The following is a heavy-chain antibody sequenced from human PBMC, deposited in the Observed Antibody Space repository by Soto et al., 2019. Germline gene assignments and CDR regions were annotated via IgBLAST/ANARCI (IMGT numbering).Heavy chain of an antibody. V-gene: IGHV1-69*06. J-gene: IGHJ6*02. D-gene: IGHD3-16*01. CDR2: IIPIFGTA. CDR1: GGTFINYA. CDR3: AAVERLGELGYYGMDV. Sequence: QVQLVQSGAEVKKPGSSVMVSCKASGGTFINYAISWVRQAPGQGLEWMGGIIPIFGTANYAQKYQGRVTIIADKSTDTTYMELYSLISKDTAVYYCAAVERLGELGYYGMDVWGQGTTVTVSS.